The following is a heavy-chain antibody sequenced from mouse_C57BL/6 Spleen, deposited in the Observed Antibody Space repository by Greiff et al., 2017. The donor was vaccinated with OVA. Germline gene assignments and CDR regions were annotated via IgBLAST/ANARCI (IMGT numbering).Heavy chain of an antibody. CDR2: ISNGGGST. V-gene: IGHV5-12*01. CDR3: ARWKYSFAY. J-gene: IGHJ3*01. Sequence: EVMLVESGGGLVQPGGSLKLSCAASGFTFSDYYMYWVRQTPEKRLEWVAYISNGGGSTYYPDTVKGRFTISRDNAKNTLYLQMSRLKSEDTAMYYCARWKYSFAYWGQGTLVTVSA. CDR1: GFTFSDYY. D-gene: IGHD2-10*02.